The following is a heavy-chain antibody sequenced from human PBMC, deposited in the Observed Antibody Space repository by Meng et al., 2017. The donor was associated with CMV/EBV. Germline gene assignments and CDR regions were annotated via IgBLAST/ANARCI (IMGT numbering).Heavy chain of an antibody. CDR3: ARPSGSGTMDY. CDR2: INHSGST. J-gene: IGHJ4*02. Sequence: GSLRLSCAVYGGSFSGYYWSWIRQPPGKGLEWIGEINHSGSTNYNPSLKSRVTISVDTSKNQFSLKLSSVTAADTAVYYCARPSGSGTMDYWGQGTLVTVSS. V-gene: IGHV4-34*01. D-gene: IGHD1-26*01. CDR1: GGSFSGYY.